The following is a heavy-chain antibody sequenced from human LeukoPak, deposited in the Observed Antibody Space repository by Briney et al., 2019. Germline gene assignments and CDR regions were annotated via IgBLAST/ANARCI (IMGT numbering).Heavy chain of an antibody. CDR3: ARANFLYCSSTTCLFDY. V-gene: IGHV1-2*02. CDR1: GYTFTDYY. J-gene: IGHJ4*02. D-gene: IGHD2-2*01. Sequence: ASVKVSCKASGYTFTDYYMHWVRQAPGQGFEWMGWINPNDGDTNYAQKLQGRVTMTRDTSISTAHMEVSRLRSDDTAVYYCARANFLYCSSTTCLFDYWGQGTLVAVSS. CDR2: INPNDGDT.